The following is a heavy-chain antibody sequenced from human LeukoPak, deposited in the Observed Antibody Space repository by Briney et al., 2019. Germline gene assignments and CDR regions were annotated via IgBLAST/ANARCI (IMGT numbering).Heavy chain of an antibody. V-gene: IGHV3-7*01. Sequence: PGGTLRLSCAASGFTFSSYWITWVRLAPGKGLEWVASINQDGSEKYYVDSVKGRFTISRDNTKNLVYLQINSLRAEDTAVHYCAREGGSSGWYDAFHIWGQGTMVTVSS. J-gene: IGHJ3*02. D-gene: IGHD6-19*01. CDR2: INQDGSEK. CDR3: AREGGSSGWYDAFHI. CDR1: GFTFSSYW.